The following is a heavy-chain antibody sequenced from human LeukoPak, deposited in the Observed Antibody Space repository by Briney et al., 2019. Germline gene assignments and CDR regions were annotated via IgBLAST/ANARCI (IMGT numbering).Heavy chain of an antibody. D-gene: IGHD6-19*01. Sequence: ASVKVSCKASGYTFTSYYMHWVRQAPGQGLEWMGIINPSGGSTSYAQKFQGRVTMTRDTSTSTVYMELSILRSEDTAVYYCARESSGWYELDYWGQGTLVTVSS. CDR1: GYTFTSYY. V-gene: IGHV1-46*01. CDR3: ARESSGWYELDY. CDR2: INPSGGST. J-gene: IGHJ4*02.